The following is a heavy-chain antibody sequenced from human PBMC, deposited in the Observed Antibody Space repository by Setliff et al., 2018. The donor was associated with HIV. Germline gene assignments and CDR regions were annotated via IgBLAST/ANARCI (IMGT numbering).Heavy chain of an antibody. CDR1: GFTFTSYA. D-gene: IGHD3-10*01. V-gene: IGHV3-23*01. Sequence: GGSLRLSCAASGFTFTSYAMSWVRQAPGKGLEWVSAISGSGGSTYYADSVKGRFTISRDNSKNTLYLQMNSLRAEDTAVYFCAKGSPWASGFFDFWGQGTLVTVSS. CDR3: AKGSPWASGFFDF. J-gene: IGHJ4*02. CDR2: ISGSGGST.